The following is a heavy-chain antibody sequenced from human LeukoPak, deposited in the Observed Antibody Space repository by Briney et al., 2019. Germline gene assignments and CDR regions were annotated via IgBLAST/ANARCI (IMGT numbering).Heavy chain of an antibody. V-gene: IGHV3-7*01. J-gene: IGHJ4*02. Sequence: SGGSLRLSCAASGFTFSSYWMSWVRQAPGKGLEWVANIKQDGSEKYYVDSVKGRFTISRDNAKNSLYLQMNSPRAEDTAVYYCARDFGVFCSGGSCPFDYWGQGTLVTVSS. CDR3: ARDFGVFCSGGSCPFDY. CDR1: GFTFSSYW. CDR2: IKQDGSEK. D-gene: IGHD2-15*01.